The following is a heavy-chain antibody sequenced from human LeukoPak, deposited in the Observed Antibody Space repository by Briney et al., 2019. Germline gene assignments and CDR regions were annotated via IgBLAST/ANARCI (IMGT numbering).Heavy chain of an antibody. CDR2: INHSGST. CDR3: ARGAVVAATRVYYYYMDV. Sequence: PSETLSLTCAVYGGSFSGYYWSWIRQPPGKGLEWIGEINHSGSTNYNPSLKSRVTISVDTSKNQFSLKLSSVPAADTAVYYCARGAVVAATRVYYYYMDVWGKGTTVTVSS. V-gene: IGHV4-34*01. CDR1: GGSFSGYY. J-gene: IGHJ6*03. D-gene: IGHD2-15*01.